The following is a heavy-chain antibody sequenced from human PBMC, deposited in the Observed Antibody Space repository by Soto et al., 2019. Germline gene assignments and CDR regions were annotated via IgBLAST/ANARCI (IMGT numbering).Heavy chain of an antibody. V-gene: IGHV3-74*01. Sequence: EEQLVESGGGLVHPGGSLRLSCAASEFTFSNYWMYWVRQAPGKGLVWVSRIHSDGTATSYADSVKGRFTISRDNAKNTLYLQMNSLRADDTAVYYCARLRSRGWASDALDIGGQGTMVTVSS. J-gene: IGHJ3*02. D-gene: IGHD6-19*01. CDR3: ARLRSRGWASDALDI. CDR1: EFTFSNYW. CDR2: IHSDGTAT.